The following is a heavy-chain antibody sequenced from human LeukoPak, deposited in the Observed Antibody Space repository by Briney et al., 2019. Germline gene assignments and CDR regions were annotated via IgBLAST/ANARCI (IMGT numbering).Heavy chain of an antibody. CDR3: ARDRGYFDN. CDR2: IYSGGST. J-gene: IGHJ4*02. Sequence: GGSLRLSCAASGFTFSSYWMHWVRQAPGKGLEWVSVIYSGGSTYYADSVKGRFTISRDNVQNSLYLQMNSLRAEDTAMYYCARDRGYFDNWGQGTLVTVSS. CDR1: GFTFSSYW. V-gene: IGHV3-66*01.